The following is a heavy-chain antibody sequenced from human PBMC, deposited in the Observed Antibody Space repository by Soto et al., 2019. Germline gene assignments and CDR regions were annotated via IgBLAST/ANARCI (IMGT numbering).Heavy chain of an antibody. Sequence: QVQLVESGGGVVQPGRSLRLSCAASGFTFSSYAMHWVRQAPGKGLEWVAVIWNDGTNKYYADSVKGRFTISRDNSKTTMYLQMNSLRAEDKAVYYCARDNWNYVSAFDIWGQGTMVTVSS. D-gene: IGHD1-7*01. J-gene: IGHJ3*02. CDR2: IWNDGTNK. V-gene: IGHV3-33*01. CDR1: GFTFSSYA. CDR3: ARDNWNYVSAFDI.